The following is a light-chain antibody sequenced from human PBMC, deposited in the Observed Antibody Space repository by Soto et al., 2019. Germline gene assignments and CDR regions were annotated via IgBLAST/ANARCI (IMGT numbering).Light chain of an antibody. CDR2: GAS. Sequence: EIVLTQSPGTLSLSPGERATLSCRASQSVSSSYLAWYQQKPGQAPRLLIYGASSRATSIPARFSGSGSGTDFTLTISRLEPDDFAVYYCQQYGSSPLYTFVQGTKLEIK. CDR3: QQYGSSPLYT. V-gene: IGKV3-20*01. J-gene: IGKJ2*01. CDR1: QSVSSSY.